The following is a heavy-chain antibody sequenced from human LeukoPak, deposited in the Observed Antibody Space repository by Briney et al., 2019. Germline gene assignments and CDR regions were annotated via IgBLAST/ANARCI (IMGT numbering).Heavy chain of an antibody. V-gene: IGHV3-23*01. D-gene: IGHD3-3*01. J-gene: IGHJ1*01. CDR1: GFPFSNYF. CDR2: ISAGGGDT. CDR3: AEWFLNRYFHR. Sequence: PGGSLRLSCAASGFPFSNYFMSWVRQASGKGLEWVSGISAGGGDTYYAESVKGRFTISRDNSKNMVDLQINSLRAEDTAVYYCAEWFLNRYFHRWGQGTLVTVSS.